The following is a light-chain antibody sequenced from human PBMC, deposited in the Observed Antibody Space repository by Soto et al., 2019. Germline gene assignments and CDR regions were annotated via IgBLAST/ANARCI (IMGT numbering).Light chain of an antibody. CDR2: GAS. CDR3: QQYGSSPRT. V-gene: IGKV3-20*01. J-gene: IGKJ1*01. CDR1: QSVSSSY. Sequence: EIVMTQSPATLSVSPGGRATLSCRAIQSVSSSYLAWYQQKPGQAPRLLIYGASSRATGIPDRFSGSGSGTHFTLTISRLEPEDFAVYYCQQYGSSPRTFGQGTKVDIK.